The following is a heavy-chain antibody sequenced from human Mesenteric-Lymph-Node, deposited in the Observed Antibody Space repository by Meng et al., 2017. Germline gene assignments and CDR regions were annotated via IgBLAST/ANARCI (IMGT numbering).Heavy chain of an antibody. J-gene: IGHJ4*02. V-gene: IGHV4-34*02. CDR1: GGSLSGYY. D-gene: IGHD3-10*01. CDR3: ARGGATPMIIKY. CDR2: VYHNVVN. Sequence: QVQLKQWGAEVLKPSETLSLTCAVYGGSLSGYYWSWIRQPPGKGLEWRGEVYHNVVNKYSPSLRSRVVISIDTSKNQFSLNLRSVSAADTAMYYCARGGATPMIIKYWGPGTLVTVSS.